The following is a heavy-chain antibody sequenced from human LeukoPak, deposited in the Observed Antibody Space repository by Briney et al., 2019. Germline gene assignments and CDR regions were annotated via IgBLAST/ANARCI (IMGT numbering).Heavy chain of an antibody. V-gene: IGHV4-39*07. CDR3: ARDLGGGYYYDSSGYYAY. Sequence: SETLSLTCTVSGDSISYYYWSWIRQPPGKGLEWIGSIYYSGSTYYNPSLKSRVTISVDTSKNQFSLKLSSVTAADTAVYYCARDLGGGYYYDSSGYYAYWGQGTLVTVSS. CDR1: GDSISYYY. CDR2: IYYSGST. D-gene: IGHD3-22*01. J-gene: IGHJ4*02.